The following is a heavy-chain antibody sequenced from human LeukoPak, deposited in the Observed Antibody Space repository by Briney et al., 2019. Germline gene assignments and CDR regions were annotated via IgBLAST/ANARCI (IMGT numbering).Heavy chain of an antibody. J-gene: IGHJ4*02. CDR3: ASEGEIGYAYFY. V-gene: IGHV3-7*01. CDR2: IKKDGSEK. Sequence: PGGSLRLSFAAPGFTFGSFWMSWGRQAPGKGREWVANIKKDGSEKNYVDSVKGRFTISRDNAKNSLFLQMNSLRAEDTAVYYCASEGEIGYAYFYWGQGTLVTVSS. D-gene: IGHD5-18*01. CDR1: GFTFGSFW.